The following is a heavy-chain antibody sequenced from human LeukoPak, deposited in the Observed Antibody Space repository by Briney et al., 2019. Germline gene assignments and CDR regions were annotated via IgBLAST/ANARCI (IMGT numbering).Heavy chain of an antibody. D-gene: IGHD5-24*01. CDR3: ARLVEMATVNDAFDI. Sequence: PSQTLSLTCAVSGGSISSGGYSWSWIRQPPGKGLEWIGYIYHSGSTYYNPSLKSRVTISVDRSKNQFSLKLSSVTAADTAVYYCARLVEMATVNDAFDIWGQGTMVTVSS. CDR1: GGSISSGGYS. V-gene: IGHV4-30-2*01. J-gene: IGHJ3*02. CDR2: IYHSGST.